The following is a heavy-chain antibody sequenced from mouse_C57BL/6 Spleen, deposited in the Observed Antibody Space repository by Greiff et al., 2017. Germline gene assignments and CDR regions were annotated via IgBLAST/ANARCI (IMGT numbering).Heavy chain of an antibody. J-gene: IGHJ4*01. Sequence: QVQLKQPGAELVMPGASVKLSCKASGYTFTSYWMHWVKQRPGQGLEWIGEIDPSDSYTNYNQKFKGKSTLTVDKSSSTAYMQLSSLTSEDSAVYYCARGRLGYPYAMDYWGQGTSVTVSS. V-gene: IGHV1-69*01. CDR2: IDPSDSYT. CDR1: GYTFTSYW. D-gene: IGHD2-2*01. CDR3: ARGRLGYPYAMDY.